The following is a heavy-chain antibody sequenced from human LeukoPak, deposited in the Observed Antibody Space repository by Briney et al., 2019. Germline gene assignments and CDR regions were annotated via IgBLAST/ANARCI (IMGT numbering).Heavy chain of an antibody. Sequence: GGSLRLSCAASGFTFDDYAMHWVRQAPGKGLEWVSGIIWNSGSIGYADSVKGRFTISRDNAKNSLYLQMNSLRAEDTALYYCAKDMRPNPPDSSGWYLYYYYYGMDVWGQGTTVTVSS. J-gene: IGHJ6*02. CDR2: IIWNSGSI. CDR3: AKDMRPNPPDSSGWYLYYYYYGMDV. V-gene: IGHV3-9*01. D-gene: IGHD6-19*01. CDR1: GFTFDDYA.